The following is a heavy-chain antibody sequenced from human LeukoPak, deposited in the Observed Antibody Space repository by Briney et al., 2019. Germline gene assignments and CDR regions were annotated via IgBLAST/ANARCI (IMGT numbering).Heavy chain of an antibody. J-gene: IGHJ5*02. Sequence: GGSLRLSCAASGFTFSSHWMYWVRQAPGKGLVWVSRINSDGSSTSYADSVKGRFTISRDNAKNTLYLQMNSLRAEDTAVYYCARKGMTTGTFDPWGQGTLVTVSS. D-gene: IGHD4-11*01. CDR1: GFTFSSHW. V-gene: IGHV3-74*01. CDR2: INSDGSST. CDR3: ARKGMTTGTFDP.